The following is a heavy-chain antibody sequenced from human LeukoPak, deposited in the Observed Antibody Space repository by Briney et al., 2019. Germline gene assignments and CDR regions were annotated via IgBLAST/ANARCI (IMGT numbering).Heavy chain of an antibody. CDR3: AKYRPDSYGYRDY. Sequence: ASVKVSCKASGYTFTSYDINWVRQATGQGLEWMGWMNPNSGNTGYAQKFQGRVTMTRNTSISTAYMELSSLRSEDTALYYCAKYRPDSYGYRDYWGQGTLITVSS. CDR2: MNPNSGNT. CDR1: GYTFTSYD. V-gene: IGHV1-8*01. J-gene: IGHJ4*02. D-gene: IGHD5-18*01.